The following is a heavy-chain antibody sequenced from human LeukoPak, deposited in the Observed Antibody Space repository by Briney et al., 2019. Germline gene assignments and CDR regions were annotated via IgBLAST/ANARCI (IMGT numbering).Heavy chain of an antibody. CDR2: ISDGGGRT. CDR1: GFTFSNHA. Sequence: PGGSLRLSCAASGFTFSNHAMTWVRQAPGKGLEWVSSISDGGGRTYYADSVKGRFTISRDSSKNTLYLEMNSLRVDGTAVYYCAKDSTASFDYWGQGTLVTVSS. CDR3: AKDSTASFDY. V-gene: IGHV3-23*01. D-gene: IGHD2-21*02. J-gene: IGHJ4*02.